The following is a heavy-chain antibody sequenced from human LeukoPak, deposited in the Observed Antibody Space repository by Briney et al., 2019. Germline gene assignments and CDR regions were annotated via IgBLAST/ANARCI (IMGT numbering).Heavy chain of an antibody. V-gene: IGHV4-59*01. CDR3: ARDQPQGGFDY. CDR2: ISYSGST. CDR1: GASISNNY. Sequence: SGTLSLTCTVSGASISNNYWSWIRQPPGKGLEWIGYISYSGSTNYNPSLKSRVTISVDTSKNQLSLKLTSVTAADTAVYYCARDQPQGGFDYWGQGTLVTVSS. J-gene: IGHJ4*02. D-gene: IGHD1-14*01.